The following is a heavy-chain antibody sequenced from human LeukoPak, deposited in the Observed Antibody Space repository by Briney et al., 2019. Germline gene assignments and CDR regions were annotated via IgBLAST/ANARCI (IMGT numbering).Heavy chain of an antibody. CDR1: GGSISSSSYY. Sequence: SETLSLTCTVSGGSISSSSYYRGWIRQPPGKGLEWIGSIYYSGSTYYNPSLKSRVTISVDTSKNQLSLKLSSVTAADTAVYYCATQHYYDSSGYYSPTYNWFDPWGQGTLVTVSS. V-gene: IGHV4-39*01. D-gene: IGHD3-22*01. J-gene: IGHJ5*02. CDR2: IYYSGST. CDR3: ATQHYYDSSGYYSPTYNWFDP.